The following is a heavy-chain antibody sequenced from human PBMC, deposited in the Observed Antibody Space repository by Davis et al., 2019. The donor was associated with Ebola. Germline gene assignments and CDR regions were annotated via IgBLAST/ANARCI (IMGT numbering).Heavy chain of an antibody. Sequence: PGGSLRLSCAASGFSFGNYAMSWVRQAPGKGLEWVSGLSGSGHSTYYANSVKGRFTISRDNSRNTVFLQMNSLRAEDTAVYYCAKERAWKGELPDYWGQGTLVTVSS. CDR2: LSGSGHST. D-gene: IGHD1-26*01. V-gene: IGHV3-23*01. CDR1: GFSFGNYA. J-gene: IGHJ4*02. CDR3: AKERAWKGELPDY.